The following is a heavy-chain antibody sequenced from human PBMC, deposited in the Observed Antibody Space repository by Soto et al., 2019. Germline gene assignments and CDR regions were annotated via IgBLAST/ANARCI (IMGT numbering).Heavy chain of an antibody. CDR3: AKNEELPDDAFDI. V-gene: IGHV3-23*01. D-gene: IGHD1-26*01. J-gene: IGHJ3*02. CDR1: GFTFSSYA. CDR2: ISGSGGST. Sequence: PGGSLRVSCAASGFTFSSYAMSWVRQAPGKGLEWVSAISGSGGSTYYADSVKGRFTISRDNSKNTLYLQMNSLRAEDTAVYYCAKNEELPDDAFDIWGQGTMVTVSS.